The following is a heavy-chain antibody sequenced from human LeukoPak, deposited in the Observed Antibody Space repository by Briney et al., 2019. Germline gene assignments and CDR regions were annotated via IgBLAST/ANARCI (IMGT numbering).Heavy chain of an antibody. CDR3: ARGEAITMVRGVLGY. CDR2: IYYSGST. V-gene: IGHV4-61*01. Sequence: SETLSLTCTVSGYSISSGYYWGWIRQPPGKGLEWIGYIYYSGSTNYNPSLKSRVTISVDTSKNQFSLKLSSVTAADTAVYYCARGEAITMVRGVLGYWGQGTLVTVSS. J-gene: IGHJ4*02. CDR1: GYSISSGYY. D-gene: IGHD3-10*01.